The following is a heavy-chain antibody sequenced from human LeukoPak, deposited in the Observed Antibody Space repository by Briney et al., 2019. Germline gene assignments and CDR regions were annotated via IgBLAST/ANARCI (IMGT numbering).Heavy chain of an antibody. V-gene: IGHV4-39*07. D-gene: IGHD5-18*01. CDR3: ARGKQLWLTFDY. J-gene: IGHJ4*02. CDR1: GGSISSSSYY. Sequence: SETLSLTCTVSGGSISSSSYYWGWIRQPPGKGLEWIGSIYYSGSTYYNPSLKSRVTISVDTSKNQFSLKLSSVTAADTAVYYCARGKQLWLTFDYWGQGTLVTVSS. CDR2: IYYSGST.